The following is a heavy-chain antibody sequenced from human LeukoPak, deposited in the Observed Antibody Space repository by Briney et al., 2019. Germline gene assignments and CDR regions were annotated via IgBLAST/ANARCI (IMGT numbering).Heavy chain of an antibody. CDR2: IYYSGST. D-gene: IGHD6-13*01. J-gene: IGHJ3*02. CDR3: ASRIAAAGSXYAFDI. V-gene: IGHV4-59*01. CDR1: GGSISSYY. Sequence: SSETLSLTCTVSGGSISSYYWSWIRQPPGKGLEWIGYIYYSGSTNYNPSLKSRVTISVDTSKNQFSLKLSSVTAADTAVYYCASRIAAAGSXYAFDIWGQGTMVTVSS.